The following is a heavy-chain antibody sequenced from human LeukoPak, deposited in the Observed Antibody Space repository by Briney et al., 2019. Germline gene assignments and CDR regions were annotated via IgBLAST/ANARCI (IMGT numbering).Heavy chain of an antibody. CDR1: GFTFSSYS. CDR2: ISSSSSTI. D-gene: IGHD3-9*01. CDR3: ARVMSSHYDILTGGYYFDY. J-gene: IGHJ4*02. V-gene: IGHV3-48*02. Sequence: GGSLRLSCAASGFTFSSYSMNRVRQAPGKGLEWVSYISSSSSTIYYADSVKGRFTISRDNAKNSLYLQMNSLRDEDTAVYYCARVMSSHYDILTGGYYFDYWGQGTLVTVSS.